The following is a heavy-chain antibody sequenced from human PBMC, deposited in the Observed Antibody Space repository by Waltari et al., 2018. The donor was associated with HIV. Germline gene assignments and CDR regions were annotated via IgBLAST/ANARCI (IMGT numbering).Heavy chain of an antibody. CDR1: EFTFNNYW. V-gene: IGHV3-7*01. Sequence: EVQLVESGGGLVQPGGSLRLSCAASEFTFNNYWMTWVRQAPGKGLEWVANIKQDESEKYYVDSVKGRFTISRDNAKNSLFLQMNSLRAEDTAVYYCAREALYDSSGYYFDYWGQGTLVTVPS. J-gene: IGHJ4*02. CDR2: IKQDESEK. CDR3: AREALYDSSGYYFDY. D-gene: IGHD3-22*01.